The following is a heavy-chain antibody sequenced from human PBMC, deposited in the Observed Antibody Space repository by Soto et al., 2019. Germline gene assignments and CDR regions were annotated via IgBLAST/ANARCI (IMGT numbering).Heavy chain of an antibody. Sequence: PGESLKISCMGSGYTFTNYWIGWVRQMPGKGLEWMGIIYPGDSDTKYNPSFQGQATISADKSITTTYLQWSSLKASDTAIYYCAASIFYYGMDVRGKGTTVTVSS. J-gene: IGHJ6*04. CDR1: GYTFTNYW. V-gene: IGHV5-51*01. CDR2: IYPGDSDT. CDR3: AASIFYYGMDV.